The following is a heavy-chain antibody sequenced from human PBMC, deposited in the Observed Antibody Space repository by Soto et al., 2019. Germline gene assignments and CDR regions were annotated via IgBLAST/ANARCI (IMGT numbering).Heavy chain of an antibody. D-gene: IGHD3-3*01. CDR1: GFTFSGSA. J-gene: IGHJ4*02. V-gene: IGHV3-73*01. CDR3: ARGVYDFWSGHPKGLDY. CDR2: IRSEANSYAT. Sequence: GGSLRLSCAASGFTFSGSAMHWVRHASGKGLEWVGRIRSEANSYATAYAVSVKGKFTISRDDSRNTAYLQMNSLKTEDTAVYYCARGVYDFWSGHPKGLDYWGQGTVVTVSS.